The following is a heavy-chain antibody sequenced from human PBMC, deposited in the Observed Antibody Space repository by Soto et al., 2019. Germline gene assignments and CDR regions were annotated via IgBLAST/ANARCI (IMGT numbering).Heavy chain of an antibody. V-gene: IGHV4-39*02. CDR2: FHFTGGT. D-gene: IGHD3-9*01. CDR1: GDSIHRSHFY. CDR3: ARLLTF. Sequence: SETLSLTCTVAGDSIHRSHFYWGWIRPPPGKGLEWLGSFHFTGGTFCNPSLRSRLSIVFDTTRNHFSLTLRSMTAADTAVYFCARLLTFWGRGTLVTVSS. J-gene: IGHJ4*02.